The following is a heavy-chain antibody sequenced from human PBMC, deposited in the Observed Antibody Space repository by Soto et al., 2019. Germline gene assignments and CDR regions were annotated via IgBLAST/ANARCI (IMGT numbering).Heavy chain of an antibody. V-gene: IGHV4-34*01. CDR2: INHSGST. J-gene: IGHJ3*02. D-gene: IGHD6-13*01. CDR3: ARSKGIAAAGHHDAFDI. CDR1: GGSFSGYY. Sequence: SETLSLTCAVYGGSFSGYYWSWIRQPPGKGLEWIGEINHSGSTNYNPSLKSRVTISVDTSKNQFSLKLSSVTAADTAVYYCARSKGIAAAGHHDAFDIWGQGTMVT.